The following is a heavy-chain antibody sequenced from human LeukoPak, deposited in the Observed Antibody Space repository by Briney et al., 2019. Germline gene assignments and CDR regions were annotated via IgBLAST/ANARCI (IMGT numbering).Heavy chain of an antibody. V-gene: IGHV4-4*07. CDR2: IYTSGST. J-gene: IGHJ4*02. CDR1: GGSISSYY. D-gene: IGHD2-15*01. CDR3: ARDLSSGGSFSTNY. Sequence: SETLSLTCTVSGGSISSYYWSWIRQPAGKGLEWIGRIYTSGSTNYNPSLKSRVTMSVDTSKNQFSLKLSSVTAADTAVYYCARDLSSGGSFSTNYWGQGTLVTVSS.